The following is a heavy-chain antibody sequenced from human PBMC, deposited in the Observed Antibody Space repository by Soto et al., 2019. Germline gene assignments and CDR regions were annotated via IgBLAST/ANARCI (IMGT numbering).Heavy chain of an antibody. CDR2: IYFRGST. V-gene: IGHV4-59*08. D-gene: IGHD3-10*01. CDR3: ASMGYHYGSGSYPLDY. Sequence: SETLSLTCTVSGGSISSYYWSWIRQPPGKGLEWIGYIYFRGSTNYNPSLKSRVTISVDTSKNQFSLNLRSVTAADTAVYYCASMGYHYGSGSYPLDYWGQGTLVTVSS. CDR1: GGSISSYY. J-gene: IGHJ4*02.